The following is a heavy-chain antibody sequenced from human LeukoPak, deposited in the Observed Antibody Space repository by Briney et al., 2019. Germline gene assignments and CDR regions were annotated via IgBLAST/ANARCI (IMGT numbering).Heavy chain of an antibody. CDR3: ARVRAAAAHFDS. CDR2: MSYSGTT. CDR1: GGSISSTDYY. D-gene: IGHD6-13*01. V-gene: IGHV4-39*02. Sequence: SETLSLTCTVSGGSISSTDYYWGWIRQPPGKGLEWIGSMSYSGTTYYDPSLKSRVTISVDTSKKHISLRLRSVTAADTAVYYCARVRAAAAHFDSWGQGTLVTVSS. J-gene: IGHJ4*02.